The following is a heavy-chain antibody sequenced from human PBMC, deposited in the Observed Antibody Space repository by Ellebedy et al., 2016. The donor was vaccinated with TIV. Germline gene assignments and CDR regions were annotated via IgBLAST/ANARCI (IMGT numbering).Heavy chain of an antibody. CDR2: IFMSGSI. CDR1: GGSFSSYY. J-gene: IGHJ2*01. V-gene: IGHV4-4*07. D-gene: IGHD1-14*01. Sequence: SETLSLXCTVSGGSFSSYYWSWIRQSAGKGLEWIGRIFMSGSISYNPSLKSRVTMSVDASKTQVSLNLTSVTAADTAVYFCARLKQSRDRSHWYFDLWGRGTLVTVSS. CDR3: ARLKQSRDRSHWYFDL.